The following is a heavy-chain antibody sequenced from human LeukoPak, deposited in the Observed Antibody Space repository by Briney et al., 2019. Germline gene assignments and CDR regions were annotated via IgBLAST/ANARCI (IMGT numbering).Heavy chain of an antibody. V-gene: IGHV3-21*01. D-gene: IGHD3-9*01. CDR1: GFTFSSYS. J-gene: IGHJ5*02. CDR3: ASPYYDILTGYGHSP. CDR2: ISSSSSYI. Sequence: GGSLRLSCAASGFTFSSYSMNWVRQAPGKGLEGVSSISSSSSYIYYADSVKGRFTISRDNAKNSLYLQMNSLRAEDTAVYYCASPYYDILTGYGHSPWGQGTLVTVSS.